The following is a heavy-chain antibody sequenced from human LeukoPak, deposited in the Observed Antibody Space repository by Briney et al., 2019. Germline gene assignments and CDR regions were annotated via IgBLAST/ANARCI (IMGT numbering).Heavy chain of an antibody. CDR3: ARGRHYYGDYIRSFPDAFHV. D-gene: IGHD4-17*01. CDR2: VRHGGVT. J-gene: IGHJ3*01. V-gene: IGHV4-34*01. Sequence: SETLSLTCTVYGASFSEYFWSWVRQYPGEGLEWIGEVRHGGVTNYNPSLMRRVAISADTSKNQFSLTLASVTAADTAVYYCARGRHYYGDYIRSFPDAFHVWGRGTVVSVSS. CDR1: GASFSEYF.